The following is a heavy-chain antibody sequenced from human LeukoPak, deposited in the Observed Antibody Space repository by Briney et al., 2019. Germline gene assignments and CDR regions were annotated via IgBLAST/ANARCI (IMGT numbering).Heavy chain of an antibody. D-gene: IGHD6-13*01. V-gene: IGHV3-23*01. CDR1: GFTFSSYA. CDR3: AKDPAAAGNSGEIDY. J-gene: IGHJ4*02. Sequence: GGSLRLSCAASGFTFSSYAMSWVRQAPGKGLEWVSAISGSGGSTYYADSVKGRFTISRDNSKNTLYLQTNSLRAEDTAVYYCAKDPAAAGNSGEIDYWGQGTLVTVSS. CDR2: ISGSGGST.